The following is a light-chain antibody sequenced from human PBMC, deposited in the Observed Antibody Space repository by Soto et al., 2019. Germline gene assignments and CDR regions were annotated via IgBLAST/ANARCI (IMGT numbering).Light chain of an antibody. J-gene: IGKJ1*01. CDR2: AAS. Sequence: AIRMTQSPSSFSASTGDRVTITCRASQGISSYLAWYQQKPGKAPKLLIYAASTFQSGVPSRFSGSGSGTDFTLTISCLQSEDFATYYCQHERTFGQGTKV. CDR1: QGISSY. V-gene: IGKV1-8*01. CDR3: QHERT.